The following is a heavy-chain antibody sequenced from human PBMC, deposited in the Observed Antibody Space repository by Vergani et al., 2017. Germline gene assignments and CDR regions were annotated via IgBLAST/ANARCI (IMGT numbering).Heavy chain of an antibody. CDR1: GYSITNYW. D-gene: IGHD2-21*01. V-gene: IGHV5-51*01. CDR2: INPIDSKI. J-gene: IGHJ4*02. CDR3: TRHXPCGDGACLHFDH. Sequence: EVQLVQSGAEVKKPGESVKISCQGSGYSITNYWIAWVRQMSGKGLQWMGNINPIDSKIAYSPSFQGQAIMSLDKSITTAYLQWRSLKASDTAIYYCTRHXPCGDGACLHFDHWGQGTQVTVSS.